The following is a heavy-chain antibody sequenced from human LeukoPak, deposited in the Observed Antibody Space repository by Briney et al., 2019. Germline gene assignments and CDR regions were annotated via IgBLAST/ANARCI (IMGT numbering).Heavy chain of an antibody. D-gene: IGHD2-15*01. CDR2: ISTYNGNT. Sequence: GASVKVSCKASVYTFTSYGISWVRQAPGQGLEWMGWISTYNGNTNYAQKLQGRVTMTTDTSTSTAYMELRSLRSDDTAVYYCARGLLYCSGGSCPFDYWGQGTLVTVSS. CDR3: ARGLLYCSGGSCPFDY. CDR1: VYTFTSYG. J-gene: IGHJ4*02. V-gene: IGHV1-18*01.